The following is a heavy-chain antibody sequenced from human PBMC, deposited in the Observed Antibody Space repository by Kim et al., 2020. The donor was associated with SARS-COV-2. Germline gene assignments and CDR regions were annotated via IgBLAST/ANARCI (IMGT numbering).Heavy chain of an antibody. Sequence: GGSLRLSCAASGFSFRSYAMSWVRQAPGKGLEWVSVISGSVGSTYYADSVKGRFTIARDNSKNTLYLQMNSPRAEDTAVYYCAKDQFRTYSSGWYSYYFDLWGRGTLVTVSS. CDR2: ISGSVGST. D-gene: IGHD6-19*01. CDR3: AKDQFRTYSSGWYSYYFDL. J-gene: IGHJ2*01. CDR1: GFSFRSYA. V-gene: IGHV3-23*01.